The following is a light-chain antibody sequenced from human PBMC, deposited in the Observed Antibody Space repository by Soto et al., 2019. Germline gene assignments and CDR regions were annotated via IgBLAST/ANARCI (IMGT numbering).Light chain of an antibody. CDR2: KVS. V-gene: IGKV2-30*01. Sequence: DVVMTQSPLSLPVTLGQPAPISCRSSQSLVDSYGITYLNWFHQRPGQSPRRLIYKVSNRDSGVPDRFSGSGSGTDFTLRISRVEAEDVGVYYCMQGTHWPYTFGQGTKLEI. J-gene: IGKJ2*01. CDR1: QSLVDSYGITY. CDR3: MQGTHWPYT.